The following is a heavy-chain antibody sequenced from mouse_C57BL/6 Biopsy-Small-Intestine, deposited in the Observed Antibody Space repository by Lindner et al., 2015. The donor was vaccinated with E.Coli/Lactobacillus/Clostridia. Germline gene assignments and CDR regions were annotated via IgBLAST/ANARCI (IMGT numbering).Heavy chain of an antibody. J-gene: IGHJ2*01. CDR1: GYSFTDYF. CDR3: APFITTVDYYFDH. Sequence: VQLQESGAELVRPGASVKLSCKASGYSFTDYFINWMKQRPGQGLEWIARIYPGGDNVFCSEKFKGKATLTADKSSNTAYVQLSSLTSEDSAVYFCAPFITTVDYYFDHWGQGTTLTVSS. D-gene: IGHD1-1*01. CDR2: IYPGGDNV. V-gene: IGHV1-76*01.